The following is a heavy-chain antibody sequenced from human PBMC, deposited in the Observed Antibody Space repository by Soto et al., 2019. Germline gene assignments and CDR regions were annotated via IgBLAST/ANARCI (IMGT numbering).Heavy chain of an antibody. CDR3: AKATVTTTGAFDI. V-gene: IGHV3-23*01. CDR1: GFTFSSYA. CDR2: ISDSGGSA. D-gene: IGHD4-17*01. Sequence: PGGSLRLSCAASGFTFSSYAMSWVRQAPGKGLEWVSAISDSGGSAFYADSVKDRFTVSRDNSKHTLYLQMNSLRAEDTAIYYCAKATVTTTGAFDIWGPGTMVTVSS. J-gene: IGHJ3*02.